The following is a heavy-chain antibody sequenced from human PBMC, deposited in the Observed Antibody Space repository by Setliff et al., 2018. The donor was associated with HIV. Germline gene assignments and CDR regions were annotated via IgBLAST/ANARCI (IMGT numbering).Heavy chain of an antibody. J-gene: IGHJ4*02. V-gene: IGHV1-69*10. CDR3: ARGYNWNYVLAY. D-gene: IGHD1-7*01. CDR1: GGPFSSFA. Sequence: SVKVSCKAYGGPFSSFATSWVRQAPGQGLEWLGGIIPILEKTNYAQKFQGRVTITADTSTSTAYMELSSLTSEDTAVYYCARGYNWNYVLAYWGQGTQVTVSS. CDR2: IIPILEKT.